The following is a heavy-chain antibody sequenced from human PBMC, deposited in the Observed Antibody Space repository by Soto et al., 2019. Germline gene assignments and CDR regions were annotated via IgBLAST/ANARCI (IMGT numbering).Heavy chain of an antibody. D-gene: IGHD1-26*01. CDR2: IWHDGSIK. J-gene: IGHJ4*02. V-gene: IGHV3-33*01. CDR1: GFTFSSYA. CDR3: ARGGSGSASDY. Sequence: QVQLVESGGGVVQPGRSLRLSCAASGFTFSSYAMRWVRQAPGKGLEWVALIWHDGSIKYYADSVKGRFTISRDNSKNTLFLQGSSLSAEDTAIYFCARGGSGSASDYWGQGTLVTVSS.